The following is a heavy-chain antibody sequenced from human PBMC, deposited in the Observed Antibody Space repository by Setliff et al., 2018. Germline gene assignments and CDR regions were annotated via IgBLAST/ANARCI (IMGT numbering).Heavy chain of an antibody. CDR3: ARHKSNGSGSYPSLYMDV. J-gene: IGHJ6*03. Sequence: SETLSFTCAVYGGSFSGYYWTWIRQPPGKGLEWIGEINHSGSSNNNPSLKGRVSISVDTSKKQFYLKLTSVTAADTAVYYCARHKSNGSGSYPSLYMDVWGKGIMVTVSS. D-gene: IGHD3-10*01. CDR1: GGSFSGYY. V-gene: IGHV4-34*01. CDR2: INHSGSS.